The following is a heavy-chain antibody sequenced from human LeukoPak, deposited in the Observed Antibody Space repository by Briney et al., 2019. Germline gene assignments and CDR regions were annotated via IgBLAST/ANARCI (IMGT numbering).Heavy chain of an antibody. CDR1: GGSISSGDYY. CDR3: AVTSEDSGSGSSSKLVS. J-gene: IGHJ5*02. CDR2: IYYSGST. D-gene: IGHD3-10*01. Sequence: SETLSLTCTVSGGSISSGDYYWSWIRQPPGKGLEWIGYIYYSGSTNYNPSLKSRVTISVDTSKNQFSLKLSSVTAADTAVYYCAVTSEDSGSGSSSKLVSWGQGTLVTVSS. V-gene: IGHV4-30-4*01.